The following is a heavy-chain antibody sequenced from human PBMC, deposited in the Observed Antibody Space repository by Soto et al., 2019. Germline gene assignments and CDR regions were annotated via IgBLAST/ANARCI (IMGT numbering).Heavy chain of an antibody. D-gene: IGHD2-2*01. CDR2: INPNSGGT. CDR3: ARLTVPLDIVVLPAASFDY. Sequence: GASVKVSCKASGYTFTGYYIHWVRQAPGQGLEWMGWINPNSGGTNYAQKFQGRVTMTRDTSIKTAYMELSGVRSDDTAVYYCARLTVPLDIVVLPAASFDYWGQGTLVTVSS. J-gene: IGHJ4*02. CDR1: GYTFTGYY. V-gene: IGHV1-2*02.